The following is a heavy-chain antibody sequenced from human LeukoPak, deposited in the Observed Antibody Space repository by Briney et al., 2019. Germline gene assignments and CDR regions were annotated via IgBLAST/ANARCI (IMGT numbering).Heavy chain of an antibody. CDR2: ISDSGGNT. CDR3: AKNPPGPTY. J-gene: IGHJ4*02. V-gene: IGHV3-23*01. Sequence: PGGSLRLSCAASGFNFSTFSSYVMSWVRQAPGKGLQWVSSISDSGGNTYYADSVKGRFTISRDNSKNPLYLQMSSLRAEDSAIYYCAKNPPGPTYWGQGALVTVSS. CDR1: GFNFSTFSSYV.